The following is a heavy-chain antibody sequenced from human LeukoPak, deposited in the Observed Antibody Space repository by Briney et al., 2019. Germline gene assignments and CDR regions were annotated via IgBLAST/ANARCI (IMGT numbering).Heavy chain of an antibody. V-gene: IGHV4-59*08. CDR1: AGSISSHY. Sequence: PSETLSLTCTVSAGSISSHYWSWIRQPPGKGLEWIGDVFYSGNTNYNPSLKSRVTIAVDTSENQFSMWLNSVTAADAAVYYCARLSPDYGSRAYYYYMDVWGKGTTVTVSS. J-gene: IGHJ6*03. CDR3: ARLSPDYGSRAYYYYMDV. D-gene: IGHD4-17*01. CDR2: VFYSGNT.